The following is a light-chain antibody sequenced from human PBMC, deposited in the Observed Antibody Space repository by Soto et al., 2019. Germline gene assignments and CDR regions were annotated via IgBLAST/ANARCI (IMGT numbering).Light chain of an antibody. Sequence: EIVMTQSPATLPVSPGQRATLSCRASQSVTSNLAWYQQKPGQAPRLLIFDTYTRVTGIPDRFSGSGSGTEFTLTINSLQSEDFAVYYCQQYDNWPPVTFGGGTKVDSK. CDR1: QSVTSN. CDR2: DTY. CDR3: QQYDNWPPVT. V-gene: IGKV3-15*01. J-gene: IGKJ4*01.